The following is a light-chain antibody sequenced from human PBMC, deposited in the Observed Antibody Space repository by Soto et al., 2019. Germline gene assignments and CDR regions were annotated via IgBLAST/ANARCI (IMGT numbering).Light chain of an antibody. CDR1: QSIGTY. CDR2: DAS. CDR3: QQRNPLT. Sequence: EIVLTQSPATLSLSPGERATLSCRASQSIGTYLAWYQQKPGQAPRLLIYDASNRATGIPARFSGGGSGTDFTLTISSLEPEDFALYYCQQRNPLTFGGGTKVEIK. V-gene: IGKV3-11*01. J-gene: IGKJ4*01.